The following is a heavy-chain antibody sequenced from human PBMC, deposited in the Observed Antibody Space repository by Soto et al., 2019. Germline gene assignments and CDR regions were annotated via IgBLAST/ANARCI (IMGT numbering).Heavy chain of an antibody. V-gene: IGHV3-23*01. CDR2: ISANDVGT. CDR1: GFTLRNYA. D-gene: IGHD1-20*01. CDR3: AKAKNDYNWDNRPPFDY. J-gene: IGHJ4*02. Sequence: LRLSCEASGFTLRNYAMTWVRQAPGKGLEWVSLISANDVGTYYAESVKTRFTISTDQSRNTVYLQMDSLRAEDTAIYYCAKAKNDYNWDNRPPFDYWGQGTLVTVSA.